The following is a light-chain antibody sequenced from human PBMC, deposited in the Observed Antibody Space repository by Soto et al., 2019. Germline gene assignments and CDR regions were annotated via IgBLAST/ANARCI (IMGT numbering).Light chain of an antibody. V-gene: IGLV2-14*01. CDR2: EVR. J-gene: IGLJ3*02. CDR3: SSYTTTSTRV. CDR1: NRDVGSYNL. Sequence: QSALTQPASVSGSPGQSITIARTGTNRDVGSYNLVSWYQQRPGEAPKLIISEVRNRPSGISYRFTGSKSGNTASLTISGLQAEDEADYYCSSYTTTSTRVFGGGTK.